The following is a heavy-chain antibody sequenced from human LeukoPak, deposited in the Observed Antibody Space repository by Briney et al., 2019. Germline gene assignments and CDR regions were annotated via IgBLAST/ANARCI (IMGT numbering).Heavy chain of an antibody. CDR1: GGSISSSSYY. CDR2: IYYSGST. CDR3: ARMAHGDY. D-gene: IGHD5-24*01. Sequence: SETLSLTCTVSGGSISSSSYYWGWIRQPPGKWLEWIGSIYYSGSTYYNPSLKSRVTISVDTSKNQFSLKLSSVTAADTAVYYCARMAHGDYWGQGTLVTVSS. V-gene: IGHV4-39*01. J-gene: IGHJ4*02.